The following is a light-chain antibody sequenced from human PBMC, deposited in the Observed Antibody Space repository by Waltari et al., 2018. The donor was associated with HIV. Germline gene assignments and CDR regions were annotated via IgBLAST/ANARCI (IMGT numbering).Light chain of an antibody. CDR2: HVS. V-gene: IGLV2-14*03. Sequence: QSALTQPASVSGSPGQSIPISSTGTSRDVGGYTYVSCYQQHPGKAPKLMIYHVSNRPSGVFNRFSGSKSGNTASLTISGLQAEDEADYYCTSYTSSNTLVIFGGGTKLTVL. CDR3: TSYTSSNTLVI. CDR1: SRDVGGYTY. J-gene: IGLJ2*01.